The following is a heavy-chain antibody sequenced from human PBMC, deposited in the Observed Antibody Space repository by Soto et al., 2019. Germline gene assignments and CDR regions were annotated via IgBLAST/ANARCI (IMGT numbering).Heavy chain of an antibody. Sequence: PGGSLRLSCASSGCTFSSYAMTWVRQAPGKGLEWVSTISGNGGYTYYSDSVRGRFTISRDNSKKTLYLQMDSLKADDTAVFYCAKGKATNVVGVDTIFDYWGLGTHVX. V-gene: IGHV3-23*01. CDR1: GCTFSSYA. J-gene: IGHJ4*02. CDR3: AKGKATNVVGVDTIFDY. CDR2: ISGNGGYT. D-gene: IGHD3-3*01.